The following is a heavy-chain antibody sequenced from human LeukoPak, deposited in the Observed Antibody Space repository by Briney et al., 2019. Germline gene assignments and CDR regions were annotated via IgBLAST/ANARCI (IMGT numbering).Heavy chain of an antibody. D-gene: IGHD3-16*01. CDR2: ITRDGSST. CDR3: ARDPGYESWSPFWGGMDV. CDR1: GSTFSSSW. V-gene: IGHV3-74*01. Sequence: GGSLRLSCAASGSTFSSSWMHWVRQAPGKGLVWVSRITRDGSSTTYADSVKGRFTTSRDNAKNTLYLQMDSLRDDDTAVYYCARDPGYESWSPFWGGMDVWGNGTTVIVSS. J-gene: IGHJ6*04.